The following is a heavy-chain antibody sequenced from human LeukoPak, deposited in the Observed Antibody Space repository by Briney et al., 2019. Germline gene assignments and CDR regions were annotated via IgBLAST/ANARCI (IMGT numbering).Heavy chain of an antibody. CDR1: GGSISSYY. CDR3: ARVDSSGREFDY. CDR2: IYYSGST. J-gene: IGHJ4*02. V-gene: IGHV4-59*01. D-gene: IGHD6-19*01. Sequence: SETLSLTCTVSGGSISSYYWSWIRQPPGKGLEWIGYIYYSGSTNYNPSLKSRVTISVDTSKNQFSLKLSSVTAADTAVYYCARVDSSGREFDYWGQGTLVTVSS.